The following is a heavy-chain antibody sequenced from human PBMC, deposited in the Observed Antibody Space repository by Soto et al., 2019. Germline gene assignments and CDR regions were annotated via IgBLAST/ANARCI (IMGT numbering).Heavy chain of an antibody. CDR2: ISYDSTKT. D-gene: IGHD2-21*02. V-gene: IGHV3-30*03. J-gene: IGHJ6*02. CDR3: ASTSSAWSDFHYFYSHA. CDR1: GFTFNSYG. Sequence: GGSLRLSCAASGFTFNSYGMHWVRQGPGNGLEWVAFISYDSTKTYYADSVKGRFTISRDNSNSALYVQMNSLTGEDTAVYYCASTSSAWSDFHYFYSHAWRQGLTVSVPS.